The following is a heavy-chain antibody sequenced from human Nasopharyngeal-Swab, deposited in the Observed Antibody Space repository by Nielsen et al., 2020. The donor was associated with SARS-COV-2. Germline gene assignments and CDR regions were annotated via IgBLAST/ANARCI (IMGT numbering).Heavy chain of an antibody. CDR2: IYPGDSDT. Sequence: KVSCKGSGYSFTSYWIGWVRQMPGKGLEWMGIIYPGDSDTRYSPSFQDQVTISADKSISTAYLQWSSLKASDTAMYYCARRAGDGDYSPNGYFDLWGRGTLVTVSS. J-gene: IGHJ2*01. CDR1: GYSFTSYW. V-gene: IGHV5-51*01. CDR3: ARRAGDGDYSPNGYFDL. D-gene: IGHD4-17*01.